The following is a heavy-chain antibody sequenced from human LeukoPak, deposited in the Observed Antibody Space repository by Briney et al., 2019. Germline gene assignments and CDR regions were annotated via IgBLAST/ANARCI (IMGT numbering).Heavy chain of an antibody. CDR3: ARLPAL. Sequence: ASVKVSCKTSGYPFSDYYIHWIRQASGQGLESMGWINPKNGDTKYAQRSQGRLTITMDTSIDTVYMELRSLRYDDTAVYYCARLPALWGQGTLVTVSS. V-gene: IGHV1-2*02. J-gene: IGHJ4*02. CDR1: GYPFSDYY. CDR2: INPKNGDT.